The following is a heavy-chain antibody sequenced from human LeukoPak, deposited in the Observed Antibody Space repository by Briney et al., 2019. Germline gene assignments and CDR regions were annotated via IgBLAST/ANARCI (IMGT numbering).Heavy chain of an antibody. D-gene: IGHD3-22*01. CDR3: AKWSQRAGYDSSGYYYVLAEYFQH. Sequence: GRSLRLSCAASGFTFSISAMNWVRQAPGKGLEWVSTISGSGGTTDYADSVKGRFTISRDNSKNTLYLQMNSLRAEDTAVYYCAKWSQRAGYDSSGYYYVLAEYFQHWGQGTLVTVSS. CDR1: GFTFSISA. J-gene: IGHJ1*01. CDR2: ISGSGGTT. V-gene: IGHV3-23*01.